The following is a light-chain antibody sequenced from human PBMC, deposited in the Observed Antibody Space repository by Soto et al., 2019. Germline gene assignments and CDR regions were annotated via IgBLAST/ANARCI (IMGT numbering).Light chain of an antibody. CDR1: QSVDGTY. Sequence: VWMPSPRTRALSPGEVAPVCCSASQSVDGTYLAWYQQKPGKSPRLVMFGASNRATGIPDRFSGSGSGKDFTLNISSLEPEDFAVYFCQQRSNWPPKLTFGGGTKVDIK. V-gene: IGKV3D-20*02. CDR2: GAS. CDR3: QQRSNWPPKLT. J-gene: IGKJ4*01.